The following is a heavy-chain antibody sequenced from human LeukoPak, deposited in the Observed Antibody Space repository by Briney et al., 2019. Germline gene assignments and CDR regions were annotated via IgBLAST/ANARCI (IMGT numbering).Heavy chain of an antibody. Sequence: ASVKVSCKASGYTFTDYFMYWVRQAPGQGLECMGRINPKSGGTNYARDFQGRVTMTRDTSINTAYMKLSRLRSDDTAVYYCARDGSGASRYYGLDVWGQGTTVTVSS. D-gene: IGHD5-12*01. CDR2: INPKSGGT. J-gene: IGHJ6*02. CDR1: GYTFTDYF. CDR3: ARDGSGASRYYGLDV. V-gene: IGHV1-2*06.